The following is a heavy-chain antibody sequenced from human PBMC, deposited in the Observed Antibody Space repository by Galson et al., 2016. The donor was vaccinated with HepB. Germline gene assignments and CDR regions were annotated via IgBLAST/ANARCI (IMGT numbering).Heavy chain of an antibody. D-gene: IGHD2-15*01. Sequence: SETLSLTCAVSGGSLSSSTHHWGWIRQSPGRGLEWIGSIYYRGSTYHNPSLTSRVTVSADTSRNQFSLKLTSVTAADTATYYCARLRLVAVPPAPLNWYFDLWGRGTHVTVSS. V-gene: IGHV4-39*01. CDR3: ARLRLVAVPPAPLNWYFDL. CDR2: IYYRGST. CDR1: GGSLSSSTHH. J-gene: IGHJ2*01.